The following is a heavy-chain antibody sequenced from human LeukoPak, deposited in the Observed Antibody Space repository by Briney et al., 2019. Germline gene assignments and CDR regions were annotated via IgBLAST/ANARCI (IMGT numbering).Heavy chain of an antibody. CDR2: VRGSGGST. D-gene: IGHD3-16*01. Sequence: QAGGSLRLSCAASGFTFNYDAISWVRQAPGKGLEWVSSVRGSGGSTYYSDSVRGRFTISRDISKNTVYLQMNSLRAEDTAMYYCAKDDKGVFYFDYWGQGTLVTVSS. CDR1: GFTFNYDA. V-gene: IGHV3-23*01. CDR3: AKDDKGVFYFDY. J-gene: IGHJ4*02.